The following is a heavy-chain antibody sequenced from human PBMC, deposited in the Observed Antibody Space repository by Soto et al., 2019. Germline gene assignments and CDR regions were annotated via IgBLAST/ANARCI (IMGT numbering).Heavy chain of an antibody. J-gene: IGHJ4*02. Sequence: EVQLVESGGGLVKPGGSLRLSCTASGFTFSSYTMNWVRQAPGKGLEWVSSISSTSSYIYYADSVKGRFTISRDNAKNSLYLQMNSLRAEETAVYYCARDWGHTPDYWGQGTLVIVSS. V-gene: IGHV3-21*01. D-gene: IGHD3-16*01. CDR2: ISSTSSYI. CDR3: ARDWGHTPDY. CDR1: GFTFSSYT.